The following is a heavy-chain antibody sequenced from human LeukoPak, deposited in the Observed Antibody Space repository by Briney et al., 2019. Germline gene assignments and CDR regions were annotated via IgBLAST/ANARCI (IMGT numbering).Heavy chain of an antibody. CDR1: GFTFSSYG. CDR2: IWYDGSNK. D-gene: IGHD6-13*01. Sequence: GGSLRLSCAASGFTFSSYGMHWVRQAPGKGLEWVAVIWYDGSNKYYADSVKGRFTISRDNSKNTLYLQMNSLRAEDTAVYYCARGLADSSSWLTGVYWGQGTLVTVSS. V-gene: IGHV3-33*01. J-gene: IGHJ4*02. CDR3: ARGLADSSSWLTGVY.